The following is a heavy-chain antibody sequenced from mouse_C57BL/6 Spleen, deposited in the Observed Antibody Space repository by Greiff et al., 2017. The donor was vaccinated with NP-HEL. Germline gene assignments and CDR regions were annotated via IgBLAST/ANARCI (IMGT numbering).Heavy chain of an antibody. CDR3: ARDLAVVAPFAY. CDR2: ISYDGSN. Sequence: VQLQQSGPGLVKPSQSLSLTCSVTGYSITSGYYWNWIRQFPGNKLEWMGYISYDGSNNYNPSLKNRISITRDTSKNQFFLKLNSVTTEDTATYYCARDLAVVAPFAYWGQGTLVTVSA. J-gene: IGHJ3*01. CDR1: GYSITSGYY. D-gene: IGHD1-1*01. V-gene: IGHV3-6*01.